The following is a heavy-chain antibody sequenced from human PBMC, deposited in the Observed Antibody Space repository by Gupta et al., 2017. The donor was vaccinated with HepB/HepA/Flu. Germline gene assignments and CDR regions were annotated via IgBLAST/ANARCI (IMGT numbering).Heavy chain of an antibody. V-gene: IGHV4-34*01. CDR3: ASGRHTAHYFAD. D-gene: IGHD5-18*01. Sequence: QVQLQQWGAGLLKPSETLSLTCAVYGGSFSGYYWSWIRQPPGKGLEWIGETNHSGSTNYNPALKSRVTISVDSSKKKCSLKMRSVTAADKAVYYYASGRHTAHYFADGGQGTMVTVYS. CDR2: TNHSGST. CDR1: GGSFSGYY. J-gene: IGHJ4*02.